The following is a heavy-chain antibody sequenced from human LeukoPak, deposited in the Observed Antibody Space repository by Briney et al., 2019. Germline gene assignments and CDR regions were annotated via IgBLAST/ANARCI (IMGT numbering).Heavy chain of an antibody. CDR2: IYYSGST. Sequence: PSETLSFTCTVSGGSISSYYWSWIRQPPGKGLEWIGYIYYSGSTNYNPSLKSRVTISVDTSKNQFSLKLSSVTAADTAVYYCARAVGIAAAGYFDLWGRGTLVTVSS. V-gene: IGHV4-59*01. J-gene: IGHJ2*01. CDR1: GGSISSYY. CDR3: ARAVGIAAAGYFDL. D-gene: IGHD6-13*01.